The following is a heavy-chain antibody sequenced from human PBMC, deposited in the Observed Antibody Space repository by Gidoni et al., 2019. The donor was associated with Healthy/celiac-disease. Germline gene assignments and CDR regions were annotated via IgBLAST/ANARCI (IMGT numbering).Heavy chain of an antibody. CDR1: GGSSRSSSYY. V-gene: IGHV4-39*01. J-gene: IGHJ4*02. CDR3: AREPGYSSGWYWFCDY. CDR2: FYFRGST. D-gene: IGHD6-19*01. Sequence: QLQLQESGPGLVKPSETLSLTCTVSGGSSRSSSYYWGWIRQPPGKGLEWMGSFYFRGSTYDNPSLRTRLTISVDTSKYQFSLKLSSVTAADTAVYYCAREPGYSSGWYWFCDYWGQGTLVTVSS.